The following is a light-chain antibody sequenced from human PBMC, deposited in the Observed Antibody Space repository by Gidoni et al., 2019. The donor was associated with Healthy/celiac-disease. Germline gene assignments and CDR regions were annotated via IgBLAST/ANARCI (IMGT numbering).Light chain of an antibody. CDR3: KQSHSTPDT. V-gene: IGKV1-39*01. CDR2: AAS. Sequence: IQMTQSPSALSASVGDRVTIPRRVSKSITSYLNWYQQKPGKAPKLLIYAASSLQSGVPSRFSGSGSGTDFTLNISSLEPEDFATYYCKQSHSTPDTFGGGTKVEIK. J-gene: IGKJ4*02. CDR1: KSITSY.